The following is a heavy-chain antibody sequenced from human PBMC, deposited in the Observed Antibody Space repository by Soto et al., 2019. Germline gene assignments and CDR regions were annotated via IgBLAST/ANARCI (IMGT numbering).Heavy chain of an antibody. CDR3: ARATVGPTTTGWLDT. D-gene: IGHD1-26*01. CDR1: GGTFSRYA. J-gene: IGHJ5*02. V-gene: IGHV1-69*13. Sequence: SVKVSCKASGGTFSRYAISWVRQAPGQGLEWMGGIIPIFGTANYAQKFQGRVTITADESTSTAYMELSSLRFEDTAVYYCARATVGPTTTGWLDTWGQGSLLTVSS. CDR2: IIPIFGTA.